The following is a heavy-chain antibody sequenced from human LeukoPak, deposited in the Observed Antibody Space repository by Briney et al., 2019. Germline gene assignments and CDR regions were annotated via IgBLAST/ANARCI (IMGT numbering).Heavy chain of an antibody. V-gene: IGHV1-46*01. D-gene: IGHD3-10*01. Sequence: GASVKVSCKASGYTFTSYYMHWVRQAPGQGLEWMGIINPSGGSTSYAQKFQGRVTMTRDMSTSTVYMELSSLRSEDTAVYYCARQGGVRGFDYWGQGTLVTVSS. J-gene: IGHJ4*02. CDR2: INPSGGST. CDR3: ARQGGVRGFDY. CDR1: GYTFTSYY.